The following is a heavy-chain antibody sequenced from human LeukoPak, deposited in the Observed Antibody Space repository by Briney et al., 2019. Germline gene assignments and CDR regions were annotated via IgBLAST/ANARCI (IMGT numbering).Heavy chain of an antibody. D-gene: IGHD3-16*01. Sequence: GGSLRLSCAASGFTFSTYGMHWVRQAPGKGLEWVAFIGHDATKIYYADSVQGRFTISRDNSKNTLYLEKNSLSGEDTALYYCAKDHVTWGNRYFDHWGQGTVGTVSS. V-gene: IGHV3-30*02. CDR3: AKDHVTWGNRYFDH. CDR2: IGHDATKI. J-gene: IGHJ4*02. CDR1: GFTFSTYG.